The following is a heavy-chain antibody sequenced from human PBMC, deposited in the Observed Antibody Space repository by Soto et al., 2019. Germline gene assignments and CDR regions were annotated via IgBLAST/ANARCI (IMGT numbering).Heavy chain of an antibody. V-gene: IGHV5-51*01. CDR3: ARVAGAGSYYYFFDY. CDR1: GYSFTSYW. Sequence: PGESLKISCKGSGYSFTSYWIGWVRQMPGKGLEWMGIIYPGDSDTRYSPSFQGQVTISADKSISTAYLQWSSLKASDTAMYYCARVAGAGSYYYFFDYWGQGTLVTVSS. CDR2: IYPGDSDT. J-gene: IGHJ4*02. D-gene: IGHD3-10*01.